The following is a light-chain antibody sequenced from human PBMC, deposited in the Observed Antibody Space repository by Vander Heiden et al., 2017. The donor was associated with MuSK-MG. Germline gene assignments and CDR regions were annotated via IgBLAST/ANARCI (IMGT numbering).Light chain of an antibody. CDR2: AAS. CDR3: QQRNISPIT. J-gene: IGKJ4*01. V-gene: IGKV1-9*01. Sequence: QLTQSPSSLSASVGDTVTITCRASQYVGTYVAWFQQRPGKVPKVLIYAASMRHTGAPARFSGGGSGTVFTLTISSLQPEDFATYYCQQRNISPITFGGGTRVDI. CDR1: QYVGTY.